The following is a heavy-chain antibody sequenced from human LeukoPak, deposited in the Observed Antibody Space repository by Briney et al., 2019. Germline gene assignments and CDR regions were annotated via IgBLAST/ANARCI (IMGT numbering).Heavy chain of an antibody. CDR3: VTLWSASYVY. J-gene: IGHJ4*02. CDR1: GFTFSSYD. CDR2: IGTASDT. Sequence: GSLRLSCAASGFTFSSYDMHWVRQASGKSLEWVSAIGTASDTYYAAPVKGRFTISRENAKNSLYLHMNSLRVGDTAVYYCVTLWSASYVYWGQGALVTVSS. V-gene: IGHV3-13*01. D-gene: IGHD3-3*01.